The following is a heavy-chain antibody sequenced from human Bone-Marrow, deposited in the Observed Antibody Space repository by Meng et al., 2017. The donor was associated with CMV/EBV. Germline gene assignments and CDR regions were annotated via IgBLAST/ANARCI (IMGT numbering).Heavy chain of an antibody. CDR3: ARTSGSYYSHAFAI. J-gene: IGHJ3*02. Sequence: SETLSLTCTVSGGSVSSGSYHWSWIRQPPGKGLEWIGFIYDSGSTNYNPSLKSRVTISKDTSKNQLSLKLTFVTAADTAVYYCARTSGSYYSHAFAIWGPGKMVNVSS. CDR1: GGSVSSGSYH. CDR2: IYDSGST. D-gene: IGHD1-26*01. V-gene: IGHV4-61*01.